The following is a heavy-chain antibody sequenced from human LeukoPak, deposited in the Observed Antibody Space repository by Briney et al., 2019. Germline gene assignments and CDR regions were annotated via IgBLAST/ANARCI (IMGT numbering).Heavy chain of an antibody. CDR2: ISGSGGNT. V-gene: IGHV3-23*01. J-gene: IGHJ4*02. CDR3: ARTPGGYCSGGSCYYFGY. Sequence: GGSLRLSCAASEFTFSSCGMSCVRQAPGKGLEWISGISGSGGNTYYADSVKGRFTISRDNFKNTLYLQMNSLRAEDTAVYYCARTPGGYCSGGSCYYFGYWGQGTLVTVSS. D-gene: IGHD2-15*01. CDR1: EFTFSSCG.